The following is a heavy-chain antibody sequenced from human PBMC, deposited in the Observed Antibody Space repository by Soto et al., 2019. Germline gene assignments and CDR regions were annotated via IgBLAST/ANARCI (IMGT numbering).Heavy chain of an antibody. CDR3: ARDHGSSSDY. J-gene: IGHJ4*02. CDR2: IWYDGSNK. V-gene: IGHV3-33*01. Sequence: QVQLVESGGGVVQPGRSLRLSCAASGFTFSSYGMHWVRQAPGKGLEWVAVIWYDGSNKYYADSVKGRFTISRDNSKNTRYLQMNSLRAEDTAVYYCARDHGSSSDYWGQGTLVTVSS. CDR1: GFTFSSYG. D-gene: IGHD6-6*01.